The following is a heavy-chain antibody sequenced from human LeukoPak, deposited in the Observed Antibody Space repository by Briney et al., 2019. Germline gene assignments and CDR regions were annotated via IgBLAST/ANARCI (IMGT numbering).Heavy chain of an antibody. V-gene: IGHV1-8*03. CDR3: ASRLSPLSSFDY. Sequence: ASMKVSCKASGYTFTGYYMHWVRQAPGQGLEWMGWINPNSGNTGYAQKFQGRVTITRNTSISTAYMELSSLRSEDTAVYYCASRLSPLSSFDYWGQGTLVTVSS. J-gene: IGHJ4*02. D-gene: IGHD2-21*02. CDR1: GYTFTGYY. CDR2: INPNSGNT.